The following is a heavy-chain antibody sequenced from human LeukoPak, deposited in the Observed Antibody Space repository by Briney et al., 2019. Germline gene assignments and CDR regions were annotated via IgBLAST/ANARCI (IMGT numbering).Heavy chain of an antibody. D-gene: IGHD3-22*01. V-gene: IGHV3-23*01. CDR2: ISGSGGST. Sequence: GASLRLSCAASGFTFSSYAMSWVRQAPGEGLEWVSAISGSGGSTYYADSVKGRFTISRDNSKNTLYLQMNSLRAEDTAVYYCAKDRYYYDSSGYYGDFDYWGQGTLVTVSS. CDR1: GFTFSSYA. CDR3: AKDRYYYDSSGYYGDFDY. J-gene: IGHJ4*02.